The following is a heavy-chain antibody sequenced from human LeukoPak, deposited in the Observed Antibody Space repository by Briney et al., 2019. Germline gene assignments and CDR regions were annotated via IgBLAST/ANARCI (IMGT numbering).Heavy chain of an antibody. CDR3: ARQGYSSGWYFDY. CDR1: GGSIRSSSYY. V-gene: IGHV4-39*01. Sequence: SETLSLTCTVSGGSIRSSSYYWGWIRQPPGKGLEWIGSIYYSGSTYYNPSLKSRVTISVDTSKNQFSLKLSSVTAADTAVYYCARQGYSSGWYFDYWGQGTLVTVSS. J-gene: IGHJ4*02. D-gene: IGHD6-19*01. CDR2: IYYSGST.